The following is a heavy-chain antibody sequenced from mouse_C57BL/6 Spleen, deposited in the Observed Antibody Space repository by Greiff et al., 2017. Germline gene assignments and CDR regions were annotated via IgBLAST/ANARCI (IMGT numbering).Heavy chain of an antibody. CDR2: ISNGGGST. J-gene: IGHJ1*03. D-gene: IGHD1-1*01. CDR3: ARPRYYYGSSYWYFDV. CDR1: GFTFSDYY. V-gene: IGHV5-12*01. Sequence: EVQVVESGGGLVQPGGSLKLSCAASGFTFSDYYMYWVRQTPEKKLEWVAYISNGGGSTYYPDTVKGRFTISRDNAKNTLYLQMRRLKAEDTAMYYCARPRYYYGSSYWYFDVWGTGTTVTVSS.